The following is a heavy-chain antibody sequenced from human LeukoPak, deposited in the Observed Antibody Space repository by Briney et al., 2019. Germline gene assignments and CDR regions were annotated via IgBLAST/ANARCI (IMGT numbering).Heavy chain of an antibody. CDR1: GFTFSSYG. J-gene: IGHJ4*02. CDR2: ISGSGGIT. Sequence: GGSLRLSCAASGFTFSSYGMNWVRQAPGKGLEWVSDISGSGGITYYVDSVKGRFTISRDNSKNTLFPQMNNVRAEDTAVYYCAKESQYCTNGVCSTARYYFDYWGQGTLVTVSS. V-gene: IGHV3-23*01. D-gene: IGHD2-8*01. CDR3: AKESQYCTNGVCSTARYYFDY.